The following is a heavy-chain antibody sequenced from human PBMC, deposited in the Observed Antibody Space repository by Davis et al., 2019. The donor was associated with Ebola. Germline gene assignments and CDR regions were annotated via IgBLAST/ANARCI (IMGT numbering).Heavy chain of an antibody. CDR2: INPSGGST. J-gene: IGHJ5*02. CDR3: ARDTSLVLDP. CDR1: GYTFTSYY. V-gene: IGHV1-46*01. Sequence: ASVKVSCRASGYTFTSYYMHWVRQAPGQGLEWMGIINPSGGSTNYAQKFQGRVTITADESTSTAYMELSSLRSEDTAVYYCARDTSLVLDPWGQGTLVTVSS.